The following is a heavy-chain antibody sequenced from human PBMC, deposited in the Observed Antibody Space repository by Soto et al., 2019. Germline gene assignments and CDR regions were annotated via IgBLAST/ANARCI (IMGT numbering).Heavy chain of an antibody. CDR2: IYYSGST. Sequence: SETLSLTCTVSGGSISSGGYYWSWIRQHPGKGLEWIGYIYYSGSTYYNPSLKSRVTISVDTSKKQFSLKLSSVTAADTAVYYRASAYDSMEWWFGPWGQGSLVTVSS. J-gene: IGHJ5*02. CDR3: ASAYDSMEWWFGP. D-gene: IGHD3-3*01. V-gene: IGHV4-31*03. CDR1: GGSISSGGYY.